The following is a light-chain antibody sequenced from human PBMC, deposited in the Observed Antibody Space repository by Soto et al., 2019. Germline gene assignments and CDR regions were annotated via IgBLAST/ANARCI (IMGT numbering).Light chain of an antibody. CDR3: GTWDSSLSAVM. V-gene: IGLV1-51*01. Sequence: QSVLTQPPSVSAAPGQKVTISCSGSSSNIGKSYVSWYQQLPGTAPKLLIYDNDKRPSGIPDRFSGSKSGTSATLAITGLQTGDEADYYCGTWDSSLSAVMFGGGTKLTVL. CDR1: SSNIGKSY. CDR2: DND. J-gene: IGLJ3*02.